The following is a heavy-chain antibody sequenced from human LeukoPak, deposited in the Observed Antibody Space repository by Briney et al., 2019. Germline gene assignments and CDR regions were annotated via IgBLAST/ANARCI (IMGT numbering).Heavy chain of an antibody. CDR1: GYSFSTYL. V-gene: IGHV5-51*01. D-gene: IGHD6-19*01. CDR3: ARRGYRSGANAFDI. CDR2: IYPGDSDT. Sequence: RGESLKISCKGSGYSFSTYLIGWVRQMPGKGLEWMGIIYPGDSDTRYSPSFQCQVTISADKSISTAYLQWSSLKASDTAMYYCARRGYRSGANAFDIWGQGTMVTVSS. J-gene: IGHJ3*02.